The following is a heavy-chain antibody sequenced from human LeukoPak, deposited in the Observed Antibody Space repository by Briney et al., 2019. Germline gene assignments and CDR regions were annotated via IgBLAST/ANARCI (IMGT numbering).Heavy chain of an antibody. V-gene: IGHV1-18*01. CDR1: GYTFTSYG. D-gene: IGHD3-10*01. CDR2: ISAYNGNT. J-gene: IGHJ3*02. Sequence: ASVKVSCKASGYTFTSYGIRWVRQAPGQGLEWMGWISAYNGNTNYAQKLQGRVTMTTDTSTSTAYMELRSLRSDDTAVYYCARVGSITMVRGVIAAFDIWGQGTMVTVSS. CDR3: ARVGSITMVRGVIAAFDI.